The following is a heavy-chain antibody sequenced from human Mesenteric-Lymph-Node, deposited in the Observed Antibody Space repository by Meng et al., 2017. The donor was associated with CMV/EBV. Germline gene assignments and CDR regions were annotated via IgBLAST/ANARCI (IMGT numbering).Heavy chain of an antibody. D-gene: IGHD2-15*01. CDR1: GGSITSGGYY. CDR3: ARVTMDGGRLNWFDP. Sequence: SETLSLTCTVSGGSITSGGYYWSWIRQLPEKGLEWIGYIYYSGGTFYNPSLGSRLTILVDPSKNQFSLRLTSVTAADTAVYYCARVTMDGGRLNWFDPWGQGTLVTVSS. CDR2: IYYSGGT. J-gene: IGHJ5*02. V-gene: IGHV4-31*03.